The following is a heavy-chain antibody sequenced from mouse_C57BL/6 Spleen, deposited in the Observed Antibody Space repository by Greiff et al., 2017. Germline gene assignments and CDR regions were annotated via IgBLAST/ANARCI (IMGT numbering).Heavy chain of an antibody. CDR1: GYTFTSYW. V-gene: IGHV1-64*01. Sequence: QVQLQQPGAELVKPGASVKLSCKASGYTFTSYWMHWVKQRPGQGLEWIGMIHPNSGSTNYNEKFKSKATLTVDKYSSTAYMKLRILTSEDSAVYYCAEEDSGTPSWFAYWGQGTLVTVSA. J-gene: IGHJ3*01. CDR2: IHPNSGST. D-gene: IGHD4-1*01. CDR3: AEEDSGTPSWFAY.